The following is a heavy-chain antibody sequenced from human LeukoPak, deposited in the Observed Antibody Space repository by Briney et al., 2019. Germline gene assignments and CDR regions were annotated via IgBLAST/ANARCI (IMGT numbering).Heavy chain of an antibody. D-gene: IGHD3-3*01. J-gene: IGHJ6*03. V-gene: IGHV4-39*07. Sequence: PSETLSLTCTVSGGSISSSSYYWGWIRQPPGKGLEWIGSIYYSGSTYYNPSLKSRVTISVDTSKNQFSLKLSSVTAADTAVYYCARLRQGISAHPYDFWSGYYYMDVWGKGTTVTVSS. CDR3: ARLRQGISAHPYDFWSGYYYMDV. CDR1: GGSISSSSYY. CDR2: IYYSGST.